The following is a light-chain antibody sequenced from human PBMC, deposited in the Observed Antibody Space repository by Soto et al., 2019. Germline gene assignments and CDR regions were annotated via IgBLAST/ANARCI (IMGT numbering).Light chain of an antibody. CDR3: QQFNNYLLT. J-gene: IGKJ4*01. CDR2: DAS. Sequence: AIQLTQSPSSLSASVGDRVTITCRASQGISSALAWYQQKPGKAPKLLIYDASSLESGVPSRFSGSGSGTDFTLTISSLKPEDFATYYCQQFNNYLLTFGGGTKVDIK. V-gene: IGKV1D-13*01. CDR1: QGISSA.